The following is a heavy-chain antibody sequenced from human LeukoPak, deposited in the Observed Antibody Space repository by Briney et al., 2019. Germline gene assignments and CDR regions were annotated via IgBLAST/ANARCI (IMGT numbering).Heavy chain of an antibody. CDR3: ARDRVSSYYFDY. Sequence: SETLSLTCAVSGHSISSGHYWGWLRQPPGKGLEWIGSIYHSGITYYNPSLKSRVTISVDTSKNQFSLKLSSVTAEDTAVYYCARDRVSSYYFDYWGQGTLVTVSS. CDR1: GHSISSGHY. V-gene: IGHV4-38-2*02. CDR2: IYHSGIT. D-gene: IGHD6-13*01. J-gene: IGHJ4*02.